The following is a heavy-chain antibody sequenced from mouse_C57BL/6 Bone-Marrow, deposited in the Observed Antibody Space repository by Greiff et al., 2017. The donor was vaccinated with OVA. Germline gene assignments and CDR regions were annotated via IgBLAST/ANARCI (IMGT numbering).Heavy chain of an antibody. D-gene: IGHD1-1*01. J-gene: IGHJ3*01. CDR1: GFNIKDDY. V-gene: IGHV14-4*01. CDR3: TPYYGSSPPFAY. Sequence: VQLQQSGAELVRPGASVKLSCTASGFNIKDDYMHWVKQRPEQGLEWIGWIDPENGDTEYASKFQGKATITADTSSNTAYLQLSSLTSEDTAVYYCTPYYGSSPPFAYWGQGTLVTVSA. CDR2: IDPENGDT.